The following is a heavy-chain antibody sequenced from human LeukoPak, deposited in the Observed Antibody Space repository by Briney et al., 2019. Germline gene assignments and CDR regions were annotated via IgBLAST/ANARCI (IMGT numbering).Heavy chain of an antibody. CDR1: GGFISSDY. CDR3: ARLSGYSSGHYYSDY. Sequence: SETLSFTCTVSGGFISSDYWSWIRQPPGKGLEWIGYIYYRGSTNYNPSLKSRVTISVDTSKNQFSLKLSSVTAADTAVYYCARLSGYSSGHYYSDYWGQGTLVTVSS. V-gene: IGHV4-59*01. J-gene: IGHJ4*02. CDR2: IYYRGST. D-gene: IGHD3-22*01.